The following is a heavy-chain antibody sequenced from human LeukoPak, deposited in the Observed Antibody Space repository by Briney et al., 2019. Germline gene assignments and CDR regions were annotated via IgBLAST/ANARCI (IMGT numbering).Heavy chain of an antibody. D-gene: IGHD6-19*01. CDR3: ARGLGGAYYYGMDV. CDR1: GGTFSIYA. Sequence: RASVSVSYRASGGTFSIYAISWVRQAPGQGLEWMGGIIPILGIANYAQKFQGRVTITADKSTSTAYMELSSLRSEDTAVYYCARGLGGAYYYGMDVWGQGTTVTVSS. J-gene: IGHJ6*02. CDR2: IIPILGIA. V-gene: IGHV1-69*10.